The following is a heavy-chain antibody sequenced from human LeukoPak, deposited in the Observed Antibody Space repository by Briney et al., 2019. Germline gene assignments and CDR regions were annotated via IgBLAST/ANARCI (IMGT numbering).Heavy chain of an antibody. CDR3: TRGGDTAMADFDY. J-gene: IGHJ4*02. CDR2: IRSKAYGGTT. CDR1: GFTFGDYA. D-gene: IGHD5-18*01. V-gene: IGHV3-49*03. Sequence: PGGSLRLSGTASGFTFGDYAMSWFRPAPGKGLEWVGFIRSKAYGGTTEYAASVKGRFTISRDDSKSIAYLQMNSLKTEDTAVYYCTRGGDTAMADFDYWGQGTLVTVSS.